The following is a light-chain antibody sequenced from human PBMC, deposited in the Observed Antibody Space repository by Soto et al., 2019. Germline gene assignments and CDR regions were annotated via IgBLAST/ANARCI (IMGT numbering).Light chain of an antibody. CDR2: GAS. V-gene: IGKV3-20*01. CDR3: QQYDCSLRT. CDR1: QSVSGNY. J-gene: IGKJ1*01. Sequence: EIVLTQSPGTLSLSPGERATISCRASQSVSGNYVAWYQQKPGQAPRLLIYGASSRASGIPDRFSGSGSGTDFTLTISRLEPEDFAVYYCQQYDCSLRTFGQGSKVEI.